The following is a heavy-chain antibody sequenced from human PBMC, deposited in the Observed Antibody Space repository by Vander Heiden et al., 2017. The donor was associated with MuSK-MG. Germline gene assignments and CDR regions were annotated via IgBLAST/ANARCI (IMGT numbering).Heavy chain of an antibody. D-gene: IGHD5-12*01. V-gene: IGHV1-18*01. CDR1: GYTFNNFG. Sequence: QVHLVQSGAEVKEPGASVKVSCTASGYTFNNFGITWVRQAPGQGPQWMGWINTYNGKTEYAQKFQGRVTMTTDTSTSTAYMELRSLISDDTAIYYCMRDFYDGNSSPTNNWSDPWGQGTLVTVSS. J-gene: IGHJ5*02. CDR3: MRDFYDGNSSPTNNWSDP. CDR2: INTYNGKT.